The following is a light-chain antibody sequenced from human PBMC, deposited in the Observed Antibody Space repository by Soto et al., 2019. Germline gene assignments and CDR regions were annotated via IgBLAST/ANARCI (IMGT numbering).Light chain of an antibody. CDR1: QSVSSNY. Sequence: DIVLTQSPGTLSLSPGDRATLSCRASQSVSSNYLAWYQQKPGQAPRLLIHGASTRATGVPDRFSGSGSGTDFTLTISSLEPEDFAVYHCQQYGSLSWTFGQGTKVEIK. CDR3: QQYGSLSWT. J-gene: IGKJ1*01. V-gene: IGKV3-20*01. CDR2: GAS.